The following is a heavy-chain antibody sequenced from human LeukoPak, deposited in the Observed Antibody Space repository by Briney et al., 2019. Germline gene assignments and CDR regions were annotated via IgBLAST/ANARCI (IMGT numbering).Heavy chain of an antibody. Sequence: PGGSLRLSCAASGFTFSSYAMSWVRQAPGKGLEWVSGITGSGGSTYYADSVKGRFTISRDNSKNTLYLQMNSLRAEDTAVYYCARASRYYYLDYWGQGTLVTVSS. D-gene: IGHD3-10*01. CDR2: ITGSGGST. J-gene: IGHJ4*02. V-gene: IGHV3-23*01. CDR3: ARASRYYYLDY. CDR1: GFTFSSYA.